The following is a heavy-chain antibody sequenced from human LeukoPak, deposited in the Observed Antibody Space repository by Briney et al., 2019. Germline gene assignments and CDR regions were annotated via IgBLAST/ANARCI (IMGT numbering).Heavy chain of an antibody. D-gene: IGHD6-13*01. Sequence: GGSLRLSSAASGFTFSSYGMHWVRQAPGKGLEWVAVISYDGSNKYYADSVKGRFTISRDNSKNTLYLQMNSLRAEDTAVYYCAKDLRDSSLDYWGQGTLVTVSS. CDR2: ISYDGSNK. CDR1: GFTFSSYG. J-gene: IGHJ4*02. CDR3: AKDLRDSSLDY. V-gene: IGHV3-30*18.